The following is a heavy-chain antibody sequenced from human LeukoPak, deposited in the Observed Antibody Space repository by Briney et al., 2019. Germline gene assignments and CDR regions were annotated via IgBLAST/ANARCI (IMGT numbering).Heavy chain of an antibody. CDR1: GFTFSSYA. D-gene: IGHD1-26*01. CDR3: AKGFSGSYGSDFDY. CDR2: ISGSGGGA. J-gene: IGHJ4*02. Sequence: GGSLRLSCAGSGFTFSSYAMSWVRQAPGKGPEWVSGISGSGGGAYYADSAKGRFTISRDDSKNTLSLHLNSLRGEDTAVYYCAKGFSGSYGSDFDYWGQGILVTVSS. V-gene: IGHV3-23*01.